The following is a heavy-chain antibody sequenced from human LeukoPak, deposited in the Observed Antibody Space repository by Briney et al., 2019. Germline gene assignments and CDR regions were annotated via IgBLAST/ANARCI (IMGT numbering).Heavy chain of an antibody. CDR2: ISGSGGTT. J-gene: IGHJ6*02. D-gene: IGHD1-14*01. V-gene: IGHV3-23*01. CDR3: AKVSGGGLYYDGMDV. Sequence: TGGSRRLSCAASGFTFNNYAMNWVRQAPGKGREWVSVISGSGGTTYYADSVKGRFTISRDSSKNTLYLQMNSLRAEDTAVYYCAKVSGGGLYYDGMDVWGQGTTVTVSS. CDR1: GFTFNNYA.